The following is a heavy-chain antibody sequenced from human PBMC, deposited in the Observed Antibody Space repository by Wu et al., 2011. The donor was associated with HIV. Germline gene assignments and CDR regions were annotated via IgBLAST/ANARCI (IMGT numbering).Heavy chain of an antibody. CDR2: INPNSGGT. V-gene: IGHV1-2*02. D-gene: IGHD6-13*01. J-gene: IGHJ4*02. CDR1: GYNFAGFY. CDR3: ARDGTYDSSNRYDY. Sequence: QVQLVQSGAEVKKPGASVKVSCKASGYNFAGFYMHWVRQAPGQGLEWMGWINPNSGGTNYAQKFQGRVTMTRDTSISTAYMELRSLRSDDTAVYYCARDGTYDSSNRYDYWGQGTLVTVSS.